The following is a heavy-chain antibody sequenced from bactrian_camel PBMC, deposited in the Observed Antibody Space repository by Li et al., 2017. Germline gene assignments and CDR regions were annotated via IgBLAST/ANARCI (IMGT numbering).Heavy chain of an antibody. D-gene: IGHD2*01. V-gene: IGHV3S26*01. J-gene: IGHJ4*01. Sequence: PLVESGGGSVQAGGSLRLSCAASGDTYSRACMAYFRQAPGKEREGVAAIDGDGTTTYPDSMKGRFAISKDNTNYTPYLQMNNLQPEDTAMYYCAAGGGNGAFCYTGERSMGYWAQGTQVTVS. CDR2: IDGDGTT. CDR3: AAGGGNGAFCYTGERSMGY. CDR1: GDTYSRAC.